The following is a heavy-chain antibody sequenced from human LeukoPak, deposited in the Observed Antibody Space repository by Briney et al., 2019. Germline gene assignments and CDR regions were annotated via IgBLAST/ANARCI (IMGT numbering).Heavy chain of an antibody. CDR1: GFTFSSYS. Sequence: GGSLRLSCAASGFTFSSYSMNWVRQAPGKGLGWVSYISSSSSTIYYADSVKGRFTISRDNAKNSLYLQMNSLRAEDTAVYYCARVGADGDPSDWGQGTLVTVSS. V-gene: IGHV3-48*04. CDR2: ISSSSSTI. D-gene: IGHD7-27*01. J-gene: IGHJ4*02. CDR3: ARVGADGDPSD.